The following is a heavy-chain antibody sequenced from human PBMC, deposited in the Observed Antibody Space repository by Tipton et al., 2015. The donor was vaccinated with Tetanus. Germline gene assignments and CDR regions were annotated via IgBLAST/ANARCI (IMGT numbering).Heavy chain of an antibody. CDR2: INHTGST. CDR3: ARGRQRLVPAGFDR. Sequence: LRLSCDVYDGSFSAYYWTWLRQPPGKGLEWIGEINHTGSTNYNPSLRRRVTISIGTSNNQFSLKLNSVTAAASAVYYCARGRQRLVPAGFDRWGQGTLVTVSS. CDR1: DGSFSAYY. D-gene: IGHD6-13*01. J-gene: IGHJ5*02. V-gene: IGHV4-34*01.